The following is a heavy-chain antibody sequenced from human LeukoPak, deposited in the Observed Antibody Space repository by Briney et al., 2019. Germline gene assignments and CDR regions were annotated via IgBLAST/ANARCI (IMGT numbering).Heavy chain of an antibody. Sequence: ASVKVSCKASGYTFTSYYMHWVRQAPGQGLEWMGIINPSGGSTSYAQKFQGRVTMTRDTSTSTAYMELSSLRSEDTAVYYCARARYYYGSGSYYNPMGYWGQGTLVTVSS. V-gene: IGHV1-46*01. J-gene: IGHJ4*02. CDR1: GYTFTSYY. CDR3: ARARYYYGSGSYYNPMGY. D-gene: IGHD3-10*01. CDR2: INPSGGST.